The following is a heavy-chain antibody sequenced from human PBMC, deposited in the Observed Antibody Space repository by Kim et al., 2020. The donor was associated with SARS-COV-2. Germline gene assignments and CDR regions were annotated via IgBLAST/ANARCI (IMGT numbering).Heavy chain of an antibody. D-gene: IGHD6-19*01. V-gene: IGHV1-18*01. CDR1: GYTFTSYG. J-gene: IGHJ6*03. Sequence: ASVKVSCKASGYTFTSYGISWVRQAPGQGLEWMGWISAYNGNTNYAQKLQGRVTMTTDTSTSTAYMELRSLRSDDTAVYYCAALSGWYFDYYYMDVWGEGTTVTGSS. CDR3: AALSGWYFDYYYMDV. CDR2: ISAYNGNT.